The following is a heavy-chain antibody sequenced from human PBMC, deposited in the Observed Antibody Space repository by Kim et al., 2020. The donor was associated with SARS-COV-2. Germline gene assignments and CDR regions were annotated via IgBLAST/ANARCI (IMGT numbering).Heavy chain of an antibody. CDR2: ISSNGGST. J-gene: IGHJ4*02. CDR1: GFTFSNYA. V-gene: IGHV3-64D*09. Sequence: GGSLRLSCSASGFTFSNYAMHWVRQAPGKGLEYVSAISSNGGSTYYADSVKGRFTISRDNSKNTLYLQMSSLRAEDTAVYYCVKDADCSGGSCRDYWGQGTLVTVSS. CDR3: VKDADCSGGSCRDY. D-gene: IGHD2-15*01.